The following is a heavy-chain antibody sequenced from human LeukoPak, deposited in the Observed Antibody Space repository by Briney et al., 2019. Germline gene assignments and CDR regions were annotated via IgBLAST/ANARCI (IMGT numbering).Heavy chain of an antibody. V-gene: IGHV3-23*01. CDR3: AKARTPYNSGFDY. CDR1: GFTFSNAW. J-gene: IGHJ4*02. Sequence: GGSLRLSCAASGFTFSNAWMSWVRQAPGQGLEWASTISASGSTTYYADSVRGRFTISRDNSKNTLSLQMSSLRAEDTAVYYCAKARTPYNSGFDYWGQGTLVAVSS. CDR2: ISASGSTT. D-gene: IGHD6-19*01.